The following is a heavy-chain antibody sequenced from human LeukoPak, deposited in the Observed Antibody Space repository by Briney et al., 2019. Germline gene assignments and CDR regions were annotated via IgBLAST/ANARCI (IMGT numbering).Heavy chain of an antibody. CDR2: IRSKANSYAT. CDR3: AKDDFMITFAIFLGGSGRFDP. CDR1: GFTFSGSA. J-gene: IGHJ5*02. D-gene: IGHD3-16*01. V-gene: IGHV3-73*01. Sequence: GGSLRLSCAASGFTFSGSAMHWVRQASGKGLEWVGRIRSKANSYATAYAASVKGRFTISRDDSKNTAYLQMNSLKTEDTAVYYCAKDDFMITFAIFLGGSGRFDPWGQGTLVTVSS.